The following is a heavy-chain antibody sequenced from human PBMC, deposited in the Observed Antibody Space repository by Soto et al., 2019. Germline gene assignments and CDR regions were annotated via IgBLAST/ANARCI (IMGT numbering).Heavy chain of an antibody. Sequence: SETLSLTCTVSGGSISSSSYYWGWIRQPPGKGLEWIGSIYYSGSTYYNPSLKSRVTISVDTSKNQFSLKLSSVTAADTAVYYCARLHKYSSSWLNWFDPWGQGTLVTVSS. CDR2: IYYSGST. CDR1: GGSISSSSYY. V-gene: IGHV4-39*01. D-gene: IGHD6-13*01. CDR3: ARLHKYSSSWLNWFDP. J-gene: IGHJ5*02.